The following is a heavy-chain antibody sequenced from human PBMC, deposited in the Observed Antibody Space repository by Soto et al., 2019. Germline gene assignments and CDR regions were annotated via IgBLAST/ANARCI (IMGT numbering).Heavy chain of an antibody. CDR1: GFTFSSYG. CDR2: IWYDGSNK. Sequence: QVQLVESGGGVVQPGRSLRLSCAASGFTFSSYGMHWVRQAPGKGLEWVAVIWYDGSNKYYADSVKGRFTISRDNSKNTLYLQMHSLRAEDTAVYYCAREGTYCSGGSCYPPFDYWGQGTLVTVSS. V-gene: IGHV3-33*01. CDR3: AREGTYCSGGSCYPPFDY. D-gene: IGHD2-15*01. J-gene: IGHJ4*02.